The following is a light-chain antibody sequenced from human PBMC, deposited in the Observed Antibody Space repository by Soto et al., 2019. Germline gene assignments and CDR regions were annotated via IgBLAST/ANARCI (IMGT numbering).Light chain of an antibody. V-gene: IGKV1-39*01. CDR1: QNINSY. J-gene: IGKJ1*01. Sequence: DIQMTQSPSSLSASVGDRVTITCRASQNINSYLNWYQQKPGEAPKLLISGAFSLDSGVPRRFSGSGSGTDFTLTISSLQPEDFATYYCQQSYNLPRTFGQGTKVEIK. CDR3: QQSYNLPRT. CDR2: GAF.